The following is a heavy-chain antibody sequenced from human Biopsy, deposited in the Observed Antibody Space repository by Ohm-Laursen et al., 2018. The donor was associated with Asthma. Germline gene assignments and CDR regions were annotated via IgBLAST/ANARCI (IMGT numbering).Heavy chain of an antibody. V-gene: IGHV4-34*09. CDR1: PGSFSGFF. CDR3: ARDGSSVAGTPYGMDV. D-gene: IGHD6-19*01. CDR2: SNRRGSP. Sequence: TLSLTCDVYPGSFSGFFWTWIRQSPGKGLEWIGESNRRGSPIINPSLKSRVTISVDTSKNQFSLKLSSVTAADTAVYYCARDGSSVAGTPYGMDVWGQGTTVTVSS. J-gene: IGHJ6*02.